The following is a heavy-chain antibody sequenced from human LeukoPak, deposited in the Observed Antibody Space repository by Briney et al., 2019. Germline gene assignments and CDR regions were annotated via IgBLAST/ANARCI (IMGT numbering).Heavy chain of an antibody. V-gene: IGHV4-59*01. CDR1: GGSISSYY. Sequence: PSETLSLTCTVSGGSISSYYWSWIRQPPGAGLERIGYIYYSGSTNYNPSLKSRVTISVDTSKNQFSLKLSSVTAADTAVYYCARDTYYYDSSGPRDYYYYYMDVWGKGTTVTVSS. D-gene: IGHD3-22*01. CDR3: ARDTYYYDSSGPRDYYYYYMDV. J-gene: IGHJ6*03. CDR2: IYYSGST.